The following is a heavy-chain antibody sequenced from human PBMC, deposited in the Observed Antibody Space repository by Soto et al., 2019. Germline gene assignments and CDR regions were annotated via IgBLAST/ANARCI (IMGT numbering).Heavy chain of an antibody. CDR2: IRQYGDET. D-gene: IGHD3-10*01. CDR3: ATGGSGTYYLGPLDY. V-gene: IGHV3-7*01. CDR1: AFSLKTYW. Sequence: EVQLVESGGGLVLPGGSLRLSCVGSAFSLKTYWMAWVRQAPGKGLECVANIRQYGDETFYVDSVKGRFTISRDNANNSVYLQMDNLGAEDTGVSYCATGGSGTYYLGPLDYWGQGIMVIVSS. J-gene: IGHJ4*02.